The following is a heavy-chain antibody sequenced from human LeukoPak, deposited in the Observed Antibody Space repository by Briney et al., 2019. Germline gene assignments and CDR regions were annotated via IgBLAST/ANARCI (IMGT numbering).Heavy chain of an antibody. CDR3: ARGRGLAWYFDY. J-gene: IGHJ4*02. V-gene: IGHV3-21*01. CDR2: ISSSSYI. Sequence: GGSLRLSCAASGFTFSSYSMNWVRQAPGKGLEWVSSISSSSYIYYADSVKGRFTISRDNAKNSLYLQMNSLRAEDTAVYYCARGRGLAWYFDYWGQGTLVTVSS. CDR1: GFTFSSYS.